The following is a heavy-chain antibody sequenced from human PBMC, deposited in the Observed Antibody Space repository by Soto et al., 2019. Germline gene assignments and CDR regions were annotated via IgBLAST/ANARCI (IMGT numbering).Heavy chain of an antibody. CDR1: GGSISSYY. Sequence: SETLSLTSTVSGGSISSYYCSWIRQPPGKGLEWIGYIYYSGSTNYNPSLKSRVTISVDTSKNQFSLKLSSVTAADTAVYYCARHIYSYGDHFDYWGQGTLVTVSS. CDR2: IYYSGST. D-gene: IGHD5-18*01. J-gene: IGHJ4*02. V-gene: IGHV4-59*08. CDR3: ARHIYSYGDHFDY.